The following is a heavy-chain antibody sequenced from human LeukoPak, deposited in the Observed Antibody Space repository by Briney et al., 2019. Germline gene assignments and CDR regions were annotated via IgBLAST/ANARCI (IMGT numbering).Heavy chain of an antibody. D-gene: IGHD2-15*01. CDR3: ARFSTPRAFDI. CDR2: IYYSGST. Sequence: SETLSLTCTVSGGSISSYYWSWIRQPPGKGLEWIGYIYYSGSTNYNPSLKSRVTISVDTSKNQFSLELSSVTAADTAVYYCARFSTPRAFDIWGQGTMVTVSS. V-gene: IGHV4-59*01. J-gene: IGHJ3*02. CDR1: GGSISSYY.